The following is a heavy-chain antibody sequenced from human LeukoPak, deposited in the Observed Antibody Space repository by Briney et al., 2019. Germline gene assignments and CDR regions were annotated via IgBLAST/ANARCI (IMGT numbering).Heavy chain of an antibody. V-gene: IGHV3-23*01. Sequence: GSLRLSCAASGFTFSSYAMSWVRQAPGKGLEWVSAISGSGGSTYYADSVKGRFTISRDNSKNTLYLQMNSLRAEDTAVYYCAKDWYYYDSSGPHAFDIWGQGTMVTVSS. J-gene: IGHJ3*02. CDR1: GFTFSSYA. D-gene: IGHD3-22*01. CDR3: AKDWYYYDSSGPHAFDI. CDR2: ISGSGGST.